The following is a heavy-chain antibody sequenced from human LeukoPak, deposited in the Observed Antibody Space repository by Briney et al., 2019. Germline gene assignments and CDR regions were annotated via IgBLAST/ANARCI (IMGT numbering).Heavy chain of an antibody. V-gene: IGHV3-23*01. D-gene: IGHD2-15*01. Sequence: GGSLRLSCAASGFTFSSYAMSWVRQAPGKGLEWVSAISGSGGSTYYADSVKGRFTTSRDNPKNTLYLQMNSLRAEDTAVYYCAKDDWWMGYCSGGSCYPLGYWGQGTLVTVSS. CDR2: ISGSGGST. J-gene: IGHJ4*02. CDR1: GFTFSSYA. CDR3: AKDDWWMGYCSGGSCYPLGY.